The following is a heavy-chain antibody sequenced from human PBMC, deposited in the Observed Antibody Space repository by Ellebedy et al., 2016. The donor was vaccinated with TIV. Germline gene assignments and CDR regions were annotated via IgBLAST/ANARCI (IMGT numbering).Heavy chain of an antibody. CDR2: IIPIFGTA. V-gene: IGHV1-69*13. J-gene: IGHJ4*02. CDR3: AREGPTYYFDY. Sequence: ASVKVSCKASGYTFTSYGISWVRQAPGQGFEWMGGIIPIFGTANYAQKFQGRVTITADESTSTAYMELSSLRSEDTAVYYCAREGPTYYFDYWGQGTLVTVSS. CDR1: GYTFTSYG.